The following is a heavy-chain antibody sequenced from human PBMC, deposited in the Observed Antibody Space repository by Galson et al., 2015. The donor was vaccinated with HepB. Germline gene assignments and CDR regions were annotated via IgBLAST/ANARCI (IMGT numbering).Heavy chain of an antibody. J-gene: IGHJ5*02. Sequence: SLRLSCAASGFSFSDYYMTWIRQAPGKGLEWLSYISISGATIYYADSVRGRFTISRDNAKNSLYLQMNSLRAEDTALYYCARAALGWSDPWGQGTQVTVSS. CDR1: GFSFSDYY. CDR3: ARAALGWSDP. CDR2: ISISGATI. D-gene: IGHD6-25*01. V-gene: IGHV3-11*01.